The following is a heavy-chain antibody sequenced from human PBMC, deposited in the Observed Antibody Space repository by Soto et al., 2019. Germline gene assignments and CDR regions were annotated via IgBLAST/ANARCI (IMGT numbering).Heavy chain of an antibody. J-gene: IGHJ6*02. V-gene: IGHV3-23*01. CDR3: AKDGDIPAASYAGMDV. D-gene: IGHD2-2*01. Sequence: EVQLLESGGGLVQPGGSLRLSCAASGFTFSSYAMSWVRQAPGKGLEWVSAIRGSGGSTYYADSVKGRFTISRDNSKNPRYLQMNSLRADDTAVDYCAKDGDIPAASYAGMDVWGQGTKVTVSS. CDR1: GFTFSSYA. CDR2: IRGSGGST.